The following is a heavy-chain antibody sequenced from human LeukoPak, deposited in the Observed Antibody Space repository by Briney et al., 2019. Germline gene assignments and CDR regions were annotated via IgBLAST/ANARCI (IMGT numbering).Heavy chain of an antibody. Sequence: PGGSLRLSCAASGFTFSSYAMHWVRQAPGKGLEWVAVISYDGSNKYYADSVKGRFTISRDNSKNTLYLQMNSLRAEDTAVYYCARDPYGSGSYSEFDYWGQGTLVTVSS. CDR3: ARDPYGSGSYSEFDY. V-gene: IGHV3-30-3*01. CDR1: GFTFSSYA. CDR2: ISYDGSNK. D-gene: IGHD3-10*01. J-gene: IGHJ4*02.